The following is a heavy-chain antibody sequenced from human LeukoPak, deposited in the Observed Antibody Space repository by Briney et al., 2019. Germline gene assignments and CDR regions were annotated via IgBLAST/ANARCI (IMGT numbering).Heavy chain of an antibody. V-gene: IGHV3-48*01. J-gene: IGHJ4*02. CDR1: GSSFYTYS. D-gene: IGHD3-22*01. Sequence: GGSLRLSCAASGSSFYTYSMDWVRQAPGKGLEWVSYISSSTTTMLYADSVKGRFTISRDNAKNSLYLQMDSLRAEDTAVYYCARGRHDYDSSVNRGADYWGQGTLVTVSS. CDR2: ISSSTTTM. CDR3: ARGRHDYDSSVNRGADY.